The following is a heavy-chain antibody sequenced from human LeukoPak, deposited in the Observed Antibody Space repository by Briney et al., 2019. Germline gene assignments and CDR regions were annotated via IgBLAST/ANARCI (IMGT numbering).Heavy chain of an antibody. CDR3: ARGRVSSSTWYSTYYYYFYMDV. CDR1: DDSVTMYY. J-gene: IGHJ6*03. D-gene: IGHD1-1*01. Sequence: PSETLSLTCSVSDDSVTMYYWTWIRQPPGKGLEWIGYVDHTGSTNFNPSLNGRVSISRDTTKNLFSLRLRSVTAADTAVYFCARGRVSSSTWYSTYYYYFYMDVWGKGTTVTVSS. V-gene: IGHV4-59*02. CDR2: VDHTGST.